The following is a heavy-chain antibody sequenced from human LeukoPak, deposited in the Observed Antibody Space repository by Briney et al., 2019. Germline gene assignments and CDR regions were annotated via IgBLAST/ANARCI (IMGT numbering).Heavy chain of an antibody. CDR3: AKASVYVYYGMDV. V-gene: IGHV3-30*18. J-gene: IGHJ6*02. CDR1: GYSFTSYY. D-gene: IGHD3-16*02. CDR2: ISYDGSNK. Sequence: SCKASGYSFTSYYMHWVRQAPGQGLEWVAVISYDGSNKYYADSVKGRFTISRDNSKNTLYLQMNSLRAEDTAVYYCAKASVYVYYGMDVWGQGTTVTVSS.